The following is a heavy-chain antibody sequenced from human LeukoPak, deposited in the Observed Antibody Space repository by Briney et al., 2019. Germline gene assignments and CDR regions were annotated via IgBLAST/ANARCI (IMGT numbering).Heavy chain of an antibody. CDR3: VKGGDNWDGTD. Sequence: GGSLRLSCAASGFTFSRYGMNWVRQAPGKGLEWVTTIWPDGGKKSYADSAKGRFTIPRDNSKNTLYLQMDSLKGDDTALYFCVKGGDNWDGTDWGQGTLVTVSS. CDR1: GFTFSRYG. J-gene: IGHJ4*02. D-gene: IGHD2-21*02. V-gene: IGHV3-33*06. CDR2: IWPDGGKK.